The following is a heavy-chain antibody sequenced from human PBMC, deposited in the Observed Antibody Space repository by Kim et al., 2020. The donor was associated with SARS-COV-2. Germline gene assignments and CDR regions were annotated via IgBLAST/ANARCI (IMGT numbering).Heavy chain of an antibody. CDR2: T. D-gene: IGHD1-26*01. V-gene: IGHV3-23*01. Sequence: TYYADSVKGRFTISRDNSRDTLFLHMNSLRAEDPAVYYCTQGTRGAWPFDYWGQGT. J-gene: IGHJ4*02. CDR3: TQGTRGAWPFDY.